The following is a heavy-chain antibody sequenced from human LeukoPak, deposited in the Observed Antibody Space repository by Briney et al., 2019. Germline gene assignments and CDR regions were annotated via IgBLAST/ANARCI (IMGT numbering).Heavy chain of an antibody. V-gene: IGHV4-34*01. D-gene: IGHD3-16*01. CDR3: ARGGGADRAFDI. J-gene: IGHJ3*02. CDR2: INHSGGT. CDR1: GWSFSGYY. Sequence: SETLSLTCAVYGWSFSGYYWSWIRQLPGKGLEWIGEINHSGGTNYNPSLKSRVTISVDTSKNQFSLNLNSVTAADTAVYYCARGGGADRAFDIWGQGTMVTVSS.